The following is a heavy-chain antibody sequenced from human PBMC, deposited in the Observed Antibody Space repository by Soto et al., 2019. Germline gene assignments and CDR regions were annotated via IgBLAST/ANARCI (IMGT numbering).Heavy chain of an antibody. Sequence: SVKVSCKASGFSFIPSAMQWVRQARGQGPEWIGWIVVGSGKTNYAQRFQERVTFTRDVSTSTAYLELSSVRSEDSAVYYCVATGFRGYDDILSGYSSDAFHIWGQGTMVTVSS. V-gene: IGHV1-58*02. D-gene: IGHD3-9*01. CDR3: VATGFRGYDDILSGYSSDAFHI. J-gene: IGHJ3*02. CDR2: IVVGSGKT. CDR1: GFSFIPSA.